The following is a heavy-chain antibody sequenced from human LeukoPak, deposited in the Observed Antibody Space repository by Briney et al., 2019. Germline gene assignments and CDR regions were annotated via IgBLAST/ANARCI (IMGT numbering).Heavy chain of an antibody. CDR2: ISTYNGDT. V-gene: IGHV1-18*01. J-gene: IGHJ6*02. CDR3: ARPMRAAAGPRYYYYYGMDV. Sequence: ASVKVSCKASAYRFTSYGISWVRQAPGQGLEWMGWISTYNGDTKVAQKLQGRVSMTTDTSSRTAYMELRSLRTDDTAVYYCARPMRAAAGPRYYYYYGMDVWGQGTTVTVSS. D-gene: IGHD6-13*01. CDR1: AYRFTSYG.